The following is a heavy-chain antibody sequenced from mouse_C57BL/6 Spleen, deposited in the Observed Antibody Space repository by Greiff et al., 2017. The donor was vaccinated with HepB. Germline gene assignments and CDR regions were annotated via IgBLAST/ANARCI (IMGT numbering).Heavy chain of an antibody. CDR1: GYSFTSYY. CDR2: IYPGSGNT. Sequence: VKLMESGPELVKPGASVKISCKASGYSFTSYYIHWVKQRPGQGLEWIGWIYPGSGNTKYNEKFKGKATLTADTSSSTAYMQLSSLTSEDSAVYYCARGTTVVAGDYWGQGTTLTVSS. CDR3: ARGTTVVAGDY. D-gene: IGHD1-1*01. J-gene: IGHJ2*01. V-gene: IGHV1-66*01.